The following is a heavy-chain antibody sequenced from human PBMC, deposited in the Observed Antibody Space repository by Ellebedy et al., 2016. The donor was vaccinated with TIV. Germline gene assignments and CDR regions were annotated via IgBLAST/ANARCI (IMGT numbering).Heavy chain of an antibody. Sequence: MPSDTLSLTCTVSGGSISSYYWSWIRQPPGKGLEWIGYIYYSGSTNYNPSLKSRVTISVDTSKNQFSLKLRSGTAADTAVYYCARRGPHCGGDCYELDYWGQGTLVTVSS. D-gene: IGHD2-21*02. CDR1: GGSISSYY. V-gene: IGHV4-59*08. CDR3: ARRGPHCGGDCYELDY. CDR2: IYYSGST. J-gene: IGHJ4*02.